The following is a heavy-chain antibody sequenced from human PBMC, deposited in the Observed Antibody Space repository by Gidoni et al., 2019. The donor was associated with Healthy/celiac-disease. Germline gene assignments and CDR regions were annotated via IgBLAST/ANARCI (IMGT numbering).Heavy chain of an antibody. Sequence: EVQLVESGGGLVQPGGYMRLSCAASVFTFSRVEMNWVRQAPGKGLVWVSYISSSGSTIYYAASVKVRFTISRDNAKNSLYLQMNSLRAEDTAVYYCAIQKLVGVSYFDYWGQGTLVTVSS. CDR3: AIQKLVGVSYFDY. V-gene: IGHV3-48*03. CDR2: ISSSGSTI. D-gene: IGHD1-26*01. J-gene: IGHJ4*02. CDR1: VFTFSRVE.